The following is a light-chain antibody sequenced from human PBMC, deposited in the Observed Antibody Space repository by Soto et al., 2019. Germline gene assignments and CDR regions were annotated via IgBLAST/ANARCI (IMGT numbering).Light chain of an antibody. V-gene: IGKV1-27*01. J-gene: IGKJ4*01. CDR3: QKYDTAPLT. CDR1: RDISNY. Sequence: SRDISNYLAWYQQKPGQVPRLLISGASTLHSGVPSRFSGSGSGTDFTLTITSLQPEDIATYFCQKYDTAPLTFGGGTKVDIK. CDR2: GAS.